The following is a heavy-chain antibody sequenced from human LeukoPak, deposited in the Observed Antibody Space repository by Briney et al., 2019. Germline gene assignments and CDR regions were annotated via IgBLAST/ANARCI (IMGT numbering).Heavy chain of an antibody. CDR1: RFTFSGFS. J-gene: IGHJ4*02. CDR3: ARAGSHWHYVY. CDR2: IKQDGSER. Sequence: GGSLRLSCAASRFTFSGFSMSWVRQSPTKGLEWVANIKQDGSERYYVDSVKGRFTISRDSAKNSLSLQMNNLRVEDMAVYYCARAGSHWHYVYWGQGTVVTVSS. D-gene: IGHD3-10*01. V-gene: IGHV3-7*01.